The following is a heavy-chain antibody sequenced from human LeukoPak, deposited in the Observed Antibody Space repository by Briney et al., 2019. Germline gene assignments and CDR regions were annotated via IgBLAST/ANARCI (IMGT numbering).Heavy chain of an antibody. CDR2: ISGSGGST. CDR3: AKANSSSWYLPFTSYLQRQIFDY. Sequence: GGSLRLSCAASGFTFSSYAMSWVRQAPGKGLEWVSAISGSGGSTYYADSVKGRFTISRDNSKNTLYLQMNSLRAEDTAVYYCAKANSSSWYLPFTSYLQRQIFDYWGQGTLVTVSS. D-gene: IGHD6-13*01. J-gene: IGHJ4*02. V-gene: IGHV3-23*01. CDR1: GFTFSSYA.